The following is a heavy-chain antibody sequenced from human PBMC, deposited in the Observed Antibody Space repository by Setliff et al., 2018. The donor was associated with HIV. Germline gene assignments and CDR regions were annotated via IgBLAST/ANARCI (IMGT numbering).Heavy chain of an antibody. CDR3: ATFLFRDSTDPYYRPPGDFPLYYFDY. D-gene: IGHD3-10*01. CDR1: GYTLSEYY. CDR2: IDPEDGET. Sequence: GASVKVSCKASGYTLSEYYTHWVQQAPGKGLEWMGRIDPEDGETLYAEKFRGRVTMTADMSTNTAYLELGSLRSEDTAVYYCATFLFRDSTDPYYRPPGDFPLYYFDYWAQGTLVTVSS. J-gene: IGHJ4*02. V-gene: IGHV1-69-2*01.